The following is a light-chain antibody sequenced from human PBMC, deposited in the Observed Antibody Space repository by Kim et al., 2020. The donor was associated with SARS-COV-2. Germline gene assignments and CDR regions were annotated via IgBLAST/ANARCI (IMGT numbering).Light chain of an antibody. CDR1: QDISSW. V-gene: IGKV1-12*01. CDR2: AAS. Sequence: ASVGDRVTITGRASQDISSWLAWYQQKPGKAPKLLISAASSLQGGVPSRFSGSGSGTDFTLTISSLQPEDFASYYCQRADSFPLGFGGGTKVDIK. J-gene: IGKJ4*01. CDR3: QRADSFPLG.